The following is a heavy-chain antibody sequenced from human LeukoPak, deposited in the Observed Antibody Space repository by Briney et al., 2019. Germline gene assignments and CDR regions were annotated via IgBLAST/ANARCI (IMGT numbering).Heavy chain of an antibody. V-gene: IGHV4-4*08. D-gene: IGHD2-21*01. Sequence: SETLSLTCTVSGGSINGSYWGWIRQPPGETLEWIGFIFAGGRPNYNPSLQRRVTISADTSKNHFSLRLASVTATDTALYFCARVIGMRRGQHAGRYGAFDSWGQGTLVTVSS. J-gene: IGHJ4*02. CDR2: IFAGGRP. CDR3: ARVIGMRRGQHAGRYGAFDS. CDR1: GGSINGSY.